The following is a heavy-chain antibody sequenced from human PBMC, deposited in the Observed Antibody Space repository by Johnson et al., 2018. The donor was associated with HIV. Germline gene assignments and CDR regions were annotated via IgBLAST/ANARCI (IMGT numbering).Heavy chain of an antibody. V-gene: IGHV3-30*02. Sequence: QEQLVESGGGVVQPGRSLRLSCAASGFTFRTYGMHWVRQAPGKGLEWVAFIRYDGSNKYYADSVKGRFTIFRDNSKNTLYLQMNSLRAEDTAVYYCATSLTGTRPFDIWGQGTMVTVSS. D-gene: IGHD1-7*01. CDR1: GFTFRTYG. J-gene: IGHJ3*02. CDR2: IRYDGSNK. CDR3: ATSLTGTRPFDI.